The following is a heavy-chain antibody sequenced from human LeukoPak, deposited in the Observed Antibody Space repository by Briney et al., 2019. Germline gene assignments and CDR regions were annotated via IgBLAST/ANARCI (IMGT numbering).Heavy chain of an antibody. D-gene: IGHD3-10*01. CDR1: GFTFSSYG. CDR2: ISGSGGST. Sequence: PGGSLRLSCAASGFTFSSYGMHWVRQAPGKGLEWVSAISGSGGSTYYADSVKGRFTISRDNSKNTLYLQMNSLRAEDTAVYYCAQRFHYGSGSYFPFDPWGQGTLVTVSS. V-gene: IGHV3-23*01. CDR3: AQRFHYGSGSYFPFDP. J-gene: IGHJ5*02.